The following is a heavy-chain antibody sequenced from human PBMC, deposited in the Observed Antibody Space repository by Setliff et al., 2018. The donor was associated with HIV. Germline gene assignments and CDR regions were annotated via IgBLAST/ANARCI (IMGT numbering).Heavy chain of an antibody. J-gene: IGHJ6*03. Sequence: GGSLRLSCAASGFTFDDYGMSWVRQAPGKGLEWVANINQDGSESYSVASVGGRFTISRDNDKSSLSLQMKGLTVDDTGIYYCAEGRWPVNVVSTIIRYYYYMDVWGSGTTVTVSS. D-gene: IGHD5-12*01. CDR3: AEGRWPVNVVSTIIRYYYYMDV. CDR1: GFTFDDYG. CDR2: INQDGSES. V-gene: IGHV3-7*01.